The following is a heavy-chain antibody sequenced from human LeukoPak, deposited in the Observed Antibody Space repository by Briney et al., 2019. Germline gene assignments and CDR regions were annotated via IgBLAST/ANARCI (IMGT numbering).Heavy chain of an antibody. J-gene: IGHJ4*02. CDR3: ARGKLVLQLEQPPRPRYYFDY. CDR2: IYYSGST. Sequence: SETLSLTCTVSGGSISSSSYYWGWIRQPPGKGLEWIGSIYYSGSTYYNPSLKSRVTISVDTSKNQFSLKLSSVTAADTAVYYCARGKLVLQLEQPPRPRYYFDYWGQGTLVTVSS. D-gene: IGHD1-1*01. V-gene: IGHV4-39*01. CDR1: GGSISSSSYY.